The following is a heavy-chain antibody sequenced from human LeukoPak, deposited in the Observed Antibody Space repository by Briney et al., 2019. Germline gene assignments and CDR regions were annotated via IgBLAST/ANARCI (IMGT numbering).Heavy chain of an antibody. CDR1: GFTLSSYE. J-gene: IGHJ4*02. CDR3: ASIIATKFDS. CDR2: ISNGGTTI. V-gene: IGHV3-48*03. D-gene: IGHD1-20*01. Sequence: HAGGSLRVSCAASGFTLSSYEMNWVLEAPGKVLEWVSYISNGGTTIYYADSVKGRFTISRDNAKNSLYLQMNSLRAEDTAVYYCASIIATKFDSWGQGTLVNVSS.